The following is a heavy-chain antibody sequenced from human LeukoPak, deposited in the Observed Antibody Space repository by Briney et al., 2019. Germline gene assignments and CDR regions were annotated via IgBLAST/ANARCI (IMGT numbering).Heavy chain of an antibody. V-gene: IGHV3-23*01. CDR2: ISGSGGST. Sequence: GGTLRLSCAASGFTFSSYGMSWVRQAPGKGLEWVSAISGSGGSTYYADSVKGRFTISRDNSKNTLYLQMNSLRAEDTAVYYCAKDQIILLGSCFSYWGQGTLVTVSS. CDR3: AKDQIILLGSCFSY. J-gene: IGHJ4*02. CDR1: GFTFSSYG. D-gene: IGHD2-15*01.